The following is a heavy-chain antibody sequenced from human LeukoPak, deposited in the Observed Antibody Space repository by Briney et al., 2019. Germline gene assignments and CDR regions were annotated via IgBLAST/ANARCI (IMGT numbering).Heavy chain of an antibody. CDR2: ISSSGSTI. CDR1: GFTFSSYE. D-gene: IGHD6-6*01. CDR3: ARVRYSSSPETDDAFDI. V-gene: IGHV3-48*03. J-gene: IGHJ3*02. Sequence: QSGGSLRLSCAASGFTFSSYEMNWVRQAPGKGLEWVSYISSSGSTIYHADSVKGRFTISRDNAKNFLYLQMNSLRAEDTAVYYCARVRYSSSPETDDAFDIWGQGTMVTVSS.